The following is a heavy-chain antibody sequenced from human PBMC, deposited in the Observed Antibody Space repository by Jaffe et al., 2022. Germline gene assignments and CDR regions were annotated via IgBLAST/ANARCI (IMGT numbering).Heavy chain of an antibody. CDR1: GYTFTSYA. V-gene: IGHV7-4-1*02. D-gene: IGHD2-2*01. CDR2: INTNTGNP. J-gene: IGHJ6*03. Sequence: QVQLVQSGSELKKPGASVKVSCKASGYTFTSYAMNWVRQAPGQGLEWMGWINTNTGNPTYAQGFTGRFVFSLDTSVSTAYLQISSLKAEDTAVYYCARENLPYTYCSSTSCFHYYYYMDVWGKGTTVTVSS. CDR3: ARENLPYTYCSSTSCFHYYYYMDV.